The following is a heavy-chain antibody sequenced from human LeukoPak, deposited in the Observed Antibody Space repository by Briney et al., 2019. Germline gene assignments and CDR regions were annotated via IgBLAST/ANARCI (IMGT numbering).Heavy chain of an antibody. D-gene: IGHD5-18*01. J-gene: IGHJ4*02. CDR3: ARGLTAMVN. V-gene: IGHV3-64*01. CDR1: GFTFSSYA. Sequence: PGGSLRLSCAASGFTFSSYAMHWVRQAPGKGLEYVSAVSSNGGSTYYANSVKGRFTISRDNSKNTLYLQMGSLRAEDMAVYYCARGLTAMVNWGQGTLVTVSS. CDR2: VSSNGGST.